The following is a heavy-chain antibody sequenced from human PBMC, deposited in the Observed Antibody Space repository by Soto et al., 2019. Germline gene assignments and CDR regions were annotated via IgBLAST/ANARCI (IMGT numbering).Heavy chain of an antibody. CDR1: GLAFNKSN. CDR2: IWSDGSSK. CDR3: ASEFRDCAGTTCSSRVGYIQD. V-gene: IGHV3-33*01. J-gene: IGHJ1*01. D-gene: IGHD2-21*01. Sequence: GGSLRLSCAASGLAFNKSNMHWVRQAPGRGPEWGALIWSDGSSKLYADSVQGRFTLSRDNSKNTLFLQMNSLRAEDTAVYYCASEFRDCAGTTCSSRVGYIQDWGQGTLVTVSS.